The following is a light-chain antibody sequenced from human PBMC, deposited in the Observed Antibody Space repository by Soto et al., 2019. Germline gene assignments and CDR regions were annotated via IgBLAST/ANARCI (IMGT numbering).Light chain of an antibody. CDR1: QSIGTW. CDR3: HQYNSY. J-gene: IGKJ2*01. V-gene: IGKV1-5*03. CDR2: KAS. Sequence: DIQMTQSPSTLSASVGDRVTITCRASQSIGTWLAWYQQKPGKAPKLLIYKASSLKSGVPSRFSGSGSRTEFTRTISSLQSDNFATYYCHQYNSYFGQGTNLEIK.